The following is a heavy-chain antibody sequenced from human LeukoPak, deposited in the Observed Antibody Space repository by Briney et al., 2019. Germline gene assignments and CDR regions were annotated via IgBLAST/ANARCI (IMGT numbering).Heavy chain of an antibody. Sequence: GASVKVSCKASGYTFTSYAISWVRQAPGQGLEWMGGIIPIFGTANYAQKFQGRVTITADESTSTAYMELSSLRSEDTAVYYCARAQELYCSGGSCRFDPWGQGTLVTVSS. CDR2: IIPIFGTA. V-gene: IGHV1-69*13. CDR1: GYTFTSYA. D-gene: IGHD2-15*01. J-gene: IGHJ5*02. CDR3: ARAQELYCSGGSCRFDP.